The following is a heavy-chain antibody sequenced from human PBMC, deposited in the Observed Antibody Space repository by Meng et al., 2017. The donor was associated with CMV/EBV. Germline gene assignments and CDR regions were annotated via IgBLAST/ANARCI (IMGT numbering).Heavy chain of an antibody. CDR1: GFTFSSYA. Sequence: GESLKISCAASGFTFSSYAMSWVRQAPGKGLEWVSSISSSSSYIYYADSVKGRFTISRDNAKNSLYLQMNSLRAEDTAVYYCARVYLNYYDSSGYPDYWGQGTLVTVSS. V-gene: IGHV3-21*01. CDR3: ARVYLNYYDSSGYPDY. J-gene: IGHJ4*02. D-gene: IGHD3-22*01. CDR2: ISSSSSYI.